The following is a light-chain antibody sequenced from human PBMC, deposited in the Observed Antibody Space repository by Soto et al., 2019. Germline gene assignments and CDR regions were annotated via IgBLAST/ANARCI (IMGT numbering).Light chain of an antibody. CDR3: QQYEAYPLT. CDR2: KAS. J-gene: IGKJ4*01. V-gene: IGKV1-5*03. Sequence: DIQLTQSPSTLSASVGDRATITCRASQSISSWLAWYRQKPGKAPKLLVYKASSLESGGPSRFSGSGSGTEVTLTIGTRQPDDVATYYCQQYEAYPLTFGGGTKVEI. CDR1: QSISSW.